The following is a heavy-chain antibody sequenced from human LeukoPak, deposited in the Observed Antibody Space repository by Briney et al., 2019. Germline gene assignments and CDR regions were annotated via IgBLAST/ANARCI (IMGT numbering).Heavy chain of an antibody. CDR1: GGSISSSSYY. D-gene: IGHD6-13*01. J-gene: IGHJ5*02. CDR3: ARTRSSWPRYGWFDP. Sequence: SETLSLTCTVSGGSISSSSYYWGWIRQPPGKGLEWIGSIYYSGSTYYNPSLKSRVTISVDTSKNQFSLKLSSVTAADTAVYYCARTRSSWPRYGWFDPWGQGTLVTVSS. CDR2: IYYSGST. V-gene: IGHV4-39*07.